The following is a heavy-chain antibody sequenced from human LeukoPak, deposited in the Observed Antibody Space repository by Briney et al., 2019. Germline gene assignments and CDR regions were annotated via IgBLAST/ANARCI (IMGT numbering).Heavy chain of an antibody. J-gene: IGHJ4*02. CDR2: VNPNSGDT. D-gene: IGHD6-6*01. Sequence: GASVKVSCKASGYTFTSYGVNWVRQATGQGLEWMGWVNPNSGDTAYAQNSQGRVTMTRDTSINTAYMELSSLRSEDTAVYYCARGAWTSSFDYWGQGTLVTVSS. CDR1: GYTFTSYG. CDR3: ARGAWTSSFDY. V-gene: IGHV1-8*01.